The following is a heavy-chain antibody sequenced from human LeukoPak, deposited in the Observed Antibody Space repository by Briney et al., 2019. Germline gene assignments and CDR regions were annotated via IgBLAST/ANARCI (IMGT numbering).Heavy chain of an antibody. D-gene: IGHD3-16*01. CDR3: ARARESMTTSGSFFDF. V-gene: IGHV4-30-2*01. CDR2: IFHTGHS. J-gene: IGHJ4*02. Sequence: SQTLSLTCDVSGDSISSEGYSWSWVRQPPGNGLEGIGYIFHTGHSNYNPSLKSRVTISIYRSNNQYSLKLTSVTAADTAVYYCARARESMTTSGSFFDFWGQGALVTVSS. CDR1: GDSISSEGYS.